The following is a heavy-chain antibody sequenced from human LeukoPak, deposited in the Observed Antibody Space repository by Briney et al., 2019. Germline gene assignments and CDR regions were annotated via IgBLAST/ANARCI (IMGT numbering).Heavy chain of an antibody. CDR3: ARGEMATIPIDY. D-gene: IGHD5-24*01. CDR1: GFTVSSNY. CDR2: IYSGGST. J-gene: IGHJ4*02. V-gene: IGHV3-66*02. Sequence: QPGGSLRLSCAASGFTVSSNYMSWVRQAPGKGLEWVSVIYSGGSTYYADSVKGRFTISRDNSKNTLYLQMNSLRAEDTAVCYCARGEMATIPIDYWGQGTLVTVSS.